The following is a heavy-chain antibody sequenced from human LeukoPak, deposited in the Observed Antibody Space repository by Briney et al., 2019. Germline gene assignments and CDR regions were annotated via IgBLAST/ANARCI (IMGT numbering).Heavy chain of an antibody. Sequence: SETLSLTCAVYGGSFSGYYWSWIRQPLGKGLEWIGEINHSGSTNYNPSLKSRVTISVDTSKNQFSLKLSSVTAADTAVYYCARLVVTAIRRNYYYYYGMDVWGQGTTVTVSS. J-gene: IGHJ6*02. V-gene: IGHV4-34*01. D-gene: IGHD2-21*02. CDR1: GGSFSGYY. CDR3: ARLVVTAIRRNYYYYYGMDV. CDR2: INHSGST.